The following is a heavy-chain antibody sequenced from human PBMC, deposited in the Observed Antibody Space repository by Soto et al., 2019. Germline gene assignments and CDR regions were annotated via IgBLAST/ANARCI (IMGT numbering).Heavy chain of an antibody. D-gene: IGHD3-3*01. CDR3: ARRGFWSGYSYYYYGMDV. V-gene: IGHV4-39*01. J-gene: IGHJ6*02. CDR2: IYYSGST. CDR1: VGYIRISSYC. Sequence: PSETLSVTCTFSVGYIRISSYCWGWIRQPPGKGLEWIGSIYYSGSTYYNPSLKSRVTISVDTSKNQFSLKLSSVTAADTAVYYCARRGFWSGYSYYYYGMDVWGQGTPVTVSS.